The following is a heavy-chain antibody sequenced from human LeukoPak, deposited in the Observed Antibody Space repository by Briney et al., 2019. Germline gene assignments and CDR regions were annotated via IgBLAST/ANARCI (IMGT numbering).Heavy chain of an antibody. CDR3: ASPTTTVTTYDAFDI. V-gene: IGHV1-69*01. D-gene: IGHD4-17*01. J-gene: IGHJ3*02. CDR1: GGTFSSYA. Sequence: GSSVKVPCKASGGTFSSYAISWVRQAPGQGLEWMGGIIPIFGTANYAQKFQGRVTITADESTSTAYMELSSLRSEDTAVYYCASPTTTVTTYDAFDIWGQGTMVTVSS. CDR2: IIPIFGTA.